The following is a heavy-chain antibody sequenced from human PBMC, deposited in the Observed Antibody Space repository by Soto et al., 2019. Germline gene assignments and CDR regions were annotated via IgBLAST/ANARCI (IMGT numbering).Heavy chain of an antibody. CDR2: IYHSGST. CDR3: ARAGDSSGPVALGY. D-gene: IGHD6-19*01. V-gene: IGHV4-59*12. J-gene: IGHJ4*02. Sequence: SETLSLTCTVSGGSISSYYGSWIRQPPGKGLEWIGYIYHSGSTYYNPSLKSRVTISVDRSKNQFSLKLSSVTAADTAVYYCARAGDSSGPVALGYWGQGTLVTVSS. CDR1: GGSISSYY.